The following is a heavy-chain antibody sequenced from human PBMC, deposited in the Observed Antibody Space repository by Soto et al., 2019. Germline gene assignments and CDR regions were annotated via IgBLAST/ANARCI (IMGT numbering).Heavy chain of an antibody. J-gene: IGHJ3*02. CDR1: AYRFNSYW. Sequence: GHSLQISCEGSAYRFNSYWISWVRQMPGKGLEWMGNIDPSDSYTNYSPYFQGHVTISADKSISTAYMLWNILKASDTAMYYCARRGIPAPRYVFDMWAQGTMVSVTS. V-gene: IGHV5-10-1*01. CDR2: IDPSDSYT. CDR3: ARRGIPAPRYVFDM. D-gene: IGHD6-13*01.